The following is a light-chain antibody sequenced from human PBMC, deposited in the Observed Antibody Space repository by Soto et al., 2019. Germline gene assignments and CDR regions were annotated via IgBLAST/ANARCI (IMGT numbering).Light chain of an antibody. J-gene: IGKJ4*01. CDR1: QNISNY. CDR3: QQSYSTPLT. V-gene: IGKV1-39*01. CDR2: AAS. Sequence: DIQMTQSPSSLSASVGDRVNISGRATQNISNYLNWYQQKPGKAPQVLIYAASSLQSGVPSRFSGSGSGTDFTLTISSLQPEDFATYYCQQSYSTPLTCGGGTKVDIK.